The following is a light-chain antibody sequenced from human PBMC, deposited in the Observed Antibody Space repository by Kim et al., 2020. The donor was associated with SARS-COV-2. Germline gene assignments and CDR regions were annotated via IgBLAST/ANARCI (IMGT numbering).Light chain of an antibody. CDR2: DNN. J-gene: IGLJ1*01. V-gene: IGLV1-51*01. CDR3: GTWDNSLSAYV. Sequence: QSVLTQPPSMSAAPGQMVSLSCSGSSSNIGNSYVSWYQQLPGTAPKLLIYDNNKRPSGIPDRFSGSKSGLSATLAITGLQTGDEADYYCGTWDNSLSAYVFGPGTKVTVL. CDR1: SSNIGNSY.